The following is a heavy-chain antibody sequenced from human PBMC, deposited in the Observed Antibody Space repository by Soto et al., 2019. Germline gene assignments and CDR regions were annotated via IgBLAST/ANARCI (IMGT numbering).Heavy chain of an antibody. Sequence: GGSLRLSCAASGFTFSSYAMSWVRQAPGKGLEWVSAISGSGGSTYYADSVKGRFTISRDNSKNTLYLQMNSLRAEDTAVYYCAKGETRITIFGVVIIPPDYWGQGTLVTVSS. J-gene: IGHJ4*02. D-gene: IGHD3-3*01. V-gene: IGHV3-23*01. CDR2: ISGSGGST. CDR3: AKGETRITIFGVVIIPPDY. CDR1: GFTFSSYA.